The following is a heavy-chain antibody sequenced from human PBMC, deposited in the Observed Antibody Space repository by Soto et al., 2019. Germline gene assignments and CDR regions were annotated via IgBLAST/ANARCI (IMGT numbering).Heavy chain of an antibody. J-gene: IGHJ6*03. Sequence: EVQLVESGGGLVKPGGSLRLSCAASGFTFSSYSMNWVRQAPGKGLEWVSSISSSSSYIYYADSVKGRFTISRDNAKNSLYLQMNSLRAEDTAVYYCARQKYGDYGGYMDVWGKGTTVTVSS. D-gene: IGHD4-17*01. CDR1: GFTFSSYS. CDR2: ISSSSSYI. V-gene: IGHV3-21*01. CDR3: ARQKYGDYGGYMDV.